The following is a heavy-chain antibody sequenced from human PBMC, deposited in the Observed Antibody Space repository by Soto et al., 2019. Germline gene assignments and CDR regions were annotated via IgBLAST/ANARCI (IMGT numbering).Heavy chain of an antibody. Sequence: QVQLQQWGAGLLKPSETLSLTCAVYGGSFTGYYWSWIRQPPGKGLVWFGEINQSGNTNYNPSLKSRVTISVDTSKNQLFLNLTSVTAADTAMYYCARHHVRGRTIAGAAEFWGQGTLVTVSS. CDR2: INQSGNT. V-gene: IGHV4-34*01. CDR3: ARHHVRGRTIAGAAEF. J-gene: IGHJ4*02. CDR1: GGSFTGYY. D-gene: IGHD6-13*01.